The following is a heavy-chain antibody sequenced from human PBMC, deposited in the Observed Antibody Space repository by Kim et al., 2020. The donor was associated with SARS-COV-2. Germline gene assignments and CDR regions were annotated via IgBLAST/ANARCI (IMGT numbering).Heavy chain of an antibody. CDR1: GYTFTSYG. D-gene: IGHD2-15*01. Sequence: ASVKVSCKASGYTFTSYGISWVRQAPGQGLEWMGWISAYNGNTNYAQKLQGRVTMTTDTSTSTAYMELRSLSTDDTAVYYCAREGYCSGGSCHSRFYYYYGVDAWGQGTTVTVSS. J-gene: IGHJ6*02. V-gene: IGHV1-18*01. CDR3: AREGYCSGGSCHSRFYYYYGVDA. CDR2: ISAYNGNT.